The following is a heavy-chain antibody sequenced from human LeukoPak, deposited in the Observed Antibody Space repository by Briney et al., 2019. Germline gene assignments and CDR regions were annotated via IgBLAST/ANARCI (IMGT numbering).Heavy chain of an antibody. CDR3: ARGGISARPDY. CDR2: IWYDGSNE. CDR1: GFSFRGNA. D-gene: IGHD6-6*01. V-gene: IGHV3-33*01. Sequence: GRSLRLSCAASGFSFRGNAMHWVRQAPGKGLEWVAIIWYDGSNEYYADSVKGRFTISRDNSKNPLYLQMNSLRAEDTAVYYCARGGISARPDYWGQGTLVTVSS. J-gene: IGHJ4*02.